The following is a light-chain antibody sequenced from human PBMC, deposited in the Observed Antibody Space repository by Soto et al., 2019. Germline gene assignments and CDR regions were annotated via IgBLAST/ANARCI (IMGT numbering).Light chain of an antibody. CDR2: EAS. Sequence: QSALTQPPSVSGSPGQSVTISCTGTSTDFVSYNRVSWYQQPPGTAPKLIIYEASNRPSGVPDRFSGSKSVNTASLTISGLQAADEADYYCSLNTSENTYVFGTGTKLTVL. V-gene: IGLV2-18*01. CDR1: STDFVSYNR. CDR3: SLNTSENTYV. J-gene: IGLJ1*01.